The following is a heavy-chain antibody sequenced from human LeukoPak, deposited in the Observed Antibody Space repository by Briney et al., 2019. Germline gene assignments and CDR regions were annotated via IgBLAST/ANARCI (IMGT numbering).Heavy chain of an antibody. V-gene: IGHV4-39*01. D-gene: IGHD3-22*01. CDR3: ARQPPWGTMIVVHYFDY. Sequence: SETLSLTCTVSGDSTSNSQYYWAWIRQSPGKGLEWIGSVYYTGGTFYNPSLKSRVTVSIDTSRNLFSLKLRSLIAADTAVYYCARQPPWGTMIVVHYFDYWGRGTLVAVSS. CDR1: GDSTSNSQYY. CDR2: VYYTGGT. J-gene: IGHJ4*02.